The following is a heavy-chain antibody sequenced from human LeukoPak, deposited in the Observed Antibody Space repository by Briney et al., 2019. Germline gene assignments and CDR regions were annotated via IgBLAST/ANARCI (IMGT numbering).Heavy chain of an antibody. D-gene: IGHD6-19*01. Sequence: SETLSLTCTVSGGSISSYYWSWIRQPPGKGLEWIGYFYYSGSTNYNPSLKSRVTISVDTSKNQFSLKLSSVTAADTAVYYCARHIRSSGTLYYYYYGMDVWGQGTTVTVSS. CDR1: GGSISSYY. V-gene: IGHV4-59*08. J-gene: IGHJ6*02. CDR3: ARHIRSSGTLYYYYYGMDV. CDR2: FYYSGST.